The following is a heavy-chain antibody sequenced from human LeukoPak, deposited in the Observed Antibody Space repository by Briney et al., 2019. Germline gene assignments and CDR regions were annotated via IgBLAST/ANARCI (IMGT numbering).Heavy chain of an antibody. J-gene: IGHJ4*02. CDR2: ISSSSSYI. D-gene: IGHD6-13*01. CDR3: ARDLLTYSSSWDY. Sequence: GGSLRLSCAASGFTVSRSYMNWVRQAPGKGLEWVSSISSSSSYIYYADSVKGRFTISRDNAKNSLYLQMNSLRAEDTAVYYCARDLLTYSSSWDYWGQGTLVTVSS. V-gene: IGHV3-21*01. CDR1: GFTVSRSY.